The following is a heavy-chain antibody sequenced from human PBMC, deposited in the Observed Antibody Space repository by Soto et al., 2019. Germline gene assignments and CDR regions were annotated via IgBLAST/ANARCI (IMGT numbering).Heavy chain of an antibody. CDR2: ISSSSSTI. CDR1: GFTFSSYS. Sequence: EVQLVESGGGLVQPGGSLRLSCAASGFTFSSYSMNWVRQAPGKGLEWVSYISSSSSTIYYADSVKGRFTISRDNAKNSLYLQMNSLRAEDTAVYYCAREGYDYGVLVDYWGRGSLVTVSS. V-gene: IGHV3-48*01. CDR3: AREGYDYGVLVDY. J-gene: IGHJ4*02. D-gene: IGHD4-17*01.